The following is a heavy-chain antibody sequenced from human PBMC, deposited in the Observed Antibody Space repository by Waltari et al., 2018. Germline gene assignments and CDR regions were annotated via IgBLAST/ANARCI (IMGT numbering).Heavy chain of an antibody. V-gene: IGHV3-48*01. CDR1: GFNIDDYS. J-gene: IGHJ6*02. CDR2: ITGTSRTK. CDR3: ARPVRISGNYGLDV. Sequence: EIQLVQSGGGLVQPGGSLRLSCAASGFNIDDYSLNWVRQAPGKGLEWVSYITGTSRTKVYADSVRGRFTISRDNAKNSLYLQMNSLRADDTAVYFCARPVRISGNYGLDVWGQGTTVIVSS.